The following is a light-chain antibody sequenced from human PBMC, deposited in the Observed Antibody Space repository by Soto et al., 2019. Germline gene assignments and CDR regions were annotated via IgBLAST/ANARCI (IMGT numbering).Light chain of an antibody. V-gene: IGKV1-39*01. CDR1: QSIGKY. CDR2: AAS. CDR3: QQTYNTPLT. Sequence: DIQMTQSPSSLSASVGDRFTITCRASQSIGKYLSWFQQTPGNAPKLLIYAASGLQSGVPSRFSGSGSGTDFTLTINSLQREDFATYYCQQTYNTPLTFGGGTKVDIK. J-gene: IGKJ4*01.